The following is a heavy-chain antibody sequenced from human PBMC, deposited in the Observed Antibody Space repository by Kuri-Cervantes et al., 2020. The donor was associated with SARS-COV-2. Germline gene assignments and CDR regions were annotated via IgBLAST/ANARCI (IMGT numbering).Heavy chain of an antibody. D-gene: IGHD2-2*01. CDR2: IYHSGST. CDR3: ARGLEGYCSSTSCLRRGGNYYYYMDV. Sequence: SETLSLTCTVSGGSISSGGYYWSWIRQPPGKGLEWIGYIYHSGSTYYNPSLKSRVTISVDRSKNQFSLKLSSVTAADTAVYYCARGLEGYCSSTSCLRRGGNYYYYMDVWGKGTTVTVSS. CDR1: GGSISSGGYY. V-gene: IGHV4-30-2*01. J-gene: IGHJ6*03.